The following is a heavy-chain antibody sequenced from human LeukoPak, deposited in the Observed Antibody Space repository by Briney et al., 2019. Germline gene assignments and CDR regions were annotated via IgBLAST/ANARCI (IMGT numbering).Heavy chain of an antibody. CDR1: GFTVSSNY. V-gene: IGHV3-66*01. Sequence: GGSLRLSCAASGFTVSSNYMSWVRQAPGKGLEWVSVIYSGGSTYYADSVRGRFTISRDNSKNTLYLQMNSLRAEDTAVYYCAREGRAAFRGDSDAFDIWGQGTMVTVSS. CDR3: AREGRAAFRGDSDAFDI. J-gene: IGHJ3*02. CDR2: IYSGGST. D-gene: IGHD2-21*02.